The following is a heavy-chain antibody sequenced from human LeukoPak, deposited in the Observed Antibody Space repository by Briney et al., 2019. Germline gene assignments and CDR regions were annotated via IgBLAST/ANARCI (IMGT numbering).Heavy chain of an antibody. D-gene: IGHD3-9*01. CDR2: FYPSGST. Sequence: PSETLSLTCTVSGGSLSNYFWNWIRQPAGKGLQWIGRFYPSGSTNYNPSLKSRLTMSVDTSKNQFSLKLSSVTAVDTAVYYCAREDRYQYYYIDVWGKGTTVTVSS. CDR1: GGSLSNYF. V-gene: IGHV4-4*07. J-gene: IGHJ6*03. CDR3: AREDRYQYYYIDV.